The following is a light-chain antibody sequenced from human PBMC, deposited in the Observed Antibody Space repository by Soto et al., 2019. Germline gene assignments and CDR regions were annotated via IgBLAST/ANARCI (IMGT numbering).Light chain of an antibody. CDR3: QQRSSWIT. V-gene: IGKV3-11*01. CDR2: DAS. CDR1: QSISSS. J-gene: IGKJ5*01. Sequence: IVLTQSPVTLSLWPGETAILSCGASQSISSSLSWYQQRPGQAPRLLIYDASKRAPGIPTRFSGSGSGTDSTLTISSLEPEDFALYYCQQRSSWITFGQGTRLEIE.